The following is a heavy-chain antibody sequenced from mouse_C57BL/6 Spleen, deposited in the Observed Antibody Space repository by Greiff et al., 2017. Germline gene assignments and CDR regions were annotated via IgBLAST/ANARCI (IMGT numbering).Heavy chain of an antibody. Sequence: QVQLQQPGAELVKPGASVKLSCTASGYTFTSYWMHWVKQRPGQGLAWIGMILPNSGSTNYNEKFKSKATLTVDKSSSTAYMQLSSLTSEDSAVYYCARYRNLAWFAYWGQGTLVTVSA. CDR2: ILPNSGST. J-gene: IGHJ3*01. CDR3: ARYRNLAWFAY. V-gene: IGHV1-64*01. D-gene: IGHD2-5*01. CDR1: GYTFTSYW.